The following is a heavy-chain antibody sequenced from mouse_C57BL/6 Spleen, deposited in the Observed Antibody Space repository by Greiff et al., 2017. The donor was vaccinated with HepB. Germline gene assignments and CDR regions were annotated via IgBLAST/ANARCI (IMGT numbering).Heavy chain of an antibody. CDR3: GRGYDGAWYFDV. CDR1: GYTFTSYW. D-gene: IGHD2-2*01. Sequence: QVQLQQPGAELVKPGASVKLSCKASGYTFTSYWMHWVKQRPGQGLEWIGMIHPNSGSTNYNEKFKSKATLTVDKSSSTAYMQLSSLTSEDSAVYDCGRGYDGAWYFDVWGTGPTVTVSS. CDR2: IHPNSGST. J-gene: IGHJ1*03. V-gene: IGHV1-64*01.